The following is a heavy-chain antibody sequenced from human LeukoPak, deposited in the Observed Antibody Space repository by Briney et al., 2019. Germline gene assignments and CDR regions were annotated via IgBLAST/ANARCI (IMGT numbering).Heavy chain of an antibody. CDR2: IYSGGST. CDR3: ARESGGSYYFDY. Sequence: GGSLRLSCAASGFTVSSNYMSWVRQAPGKGLEGVSVIYSGGSTYYADSVKGRFTISRDNSKNTLYLQMNSLRAEDTAVYYCARESGGSYYFDYWGQGTLVTVSS. CDR1: GFTVSSNY. V-gene: IGHV3-66*02. D-gene: IGHD1-26*01. J-gene: IGHJ4*02.